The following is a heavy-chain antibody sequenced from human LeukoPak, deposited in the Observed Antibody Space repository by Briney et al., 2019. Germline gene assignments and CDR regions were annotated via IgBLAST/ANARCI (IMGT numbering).Heavy chain of an antibody. Sequence: SETLSLTCTVSGGSISSHYWSWIRQPPGKGLEWIGYIYYSGSTNYNPSLKSRVTISVDTSKNQFSLKLSSVTAADTAVYYCAGVRQWLEFHYWVQGTLVTVSS. D-gene: IGHD6-19*01. CDR2: IYYSGST. V-gene: IGHV4-59*11. CDR1: GGSISSHY. J-gene: IGHJ4*02. CDR3: AGVRQWLEFHY.